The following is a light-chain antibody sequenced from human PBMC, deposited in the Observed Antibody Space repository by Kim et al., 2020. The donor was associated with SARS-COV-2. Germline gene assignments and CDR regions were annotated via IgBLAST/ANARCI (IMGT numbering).Light chain of an antibody. Sequence: SACVGEGGTFTGRARQGIGNDLAWYQQKPGKAPKLLIDAASSLQSGVPSRFSGSGSGADFTLTISSLLPDDSATYYCLQDYGYPRTFGEGTKLEI. CDR2: AAS. V-gene: IGKV1-6*01. J-gene: IGKJ2*01. CDR3: LQDYGYPRT. CDR1: QGIGND.